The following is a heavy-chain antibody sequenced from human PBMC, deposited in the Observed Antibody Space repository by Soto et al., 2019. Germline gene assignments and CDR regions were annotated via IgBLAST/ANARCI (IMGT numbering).Heavy chain of an antibody. V-gene: IGHV1-69*06. CDR1: GGTFSSYA. Sequence: QVQLVQSGAEVKQPGSSVKVSCKASGGTFSSYAISWVRQAPGQGLEWMGGIIPIFGTANYAQKFQGRVTITADKSTSTAYMELSSLRSEDTAVYYCAIGTIGYCSGGSCYSPDYWGQGTLVTVSS. J-gene: IGHJ4*02. CDR2: IIPIFGTA. D-gene: IGHD2-15*01. CDR3: AIGTIGYCSGGSCYSPDY.